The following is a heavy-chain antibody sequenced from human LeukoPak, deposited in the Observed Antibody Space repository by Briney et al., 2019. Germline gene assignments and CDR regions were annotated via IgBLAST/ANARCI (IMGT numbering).Heavy chain of an antibody. CDR2: VSGSGSTA. V-gene: IGHV3-23*01. CDR1: GFTFNNYV. J-gene: IGHJ4*02. CDR3: AKARVITSFDD. Sequence: GGSLRLSCAASGFTFNNYVMSWVRQAPGKGLEWVSSVSGSGSTAYYADSVKGRFTISRDNSKNTLYLQMNTMRAEDTATYYCAKARVITSFDDWGQGTLVTVSS. D-gene: IGHD3-22*01.